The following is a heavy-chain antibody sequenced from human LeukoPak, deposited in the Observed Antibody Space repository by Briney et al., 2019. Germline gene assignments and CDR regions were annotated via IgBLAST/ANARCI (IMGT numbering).Heavy chain of an antibody. Sequence: SVTVSCKASGGTFSIYAISWVRQAPGQGLEWMGGIIPIFGTANYAQKFQGRVTITADESTSTAYMELSSLRSEDTAVYYCARDPPQGCSGGSCPMDVWGKGTTVTVSS. CDR3: ARDPPQGCSGGSCPMDV. CDR2: IIPIFGTA. V-gene: IGHV1-69*13. J-gene: IGHJ6*03. CDR1: GGTFSIYA. D-gene: IGHD2-15*01.